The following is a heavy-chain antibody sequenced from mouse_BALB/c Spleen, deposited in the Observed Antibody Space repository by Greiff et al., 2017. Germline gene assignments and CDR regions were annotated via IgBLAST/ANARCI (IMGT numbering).Heavy chain of an antibody. J-gene: IGHJ2*01. Sequence: DVKLLESGAELVKPGASVKLSCTASGFNIKDTYMHWVKQRPEQGLEWIGRIDPANGNTKYDPKFQGKATITADTSSNTAYLQLSSLTSEDTAVYYCARSPYYYGTGLFDYWGQGTTRTVSS. CDR2: IDPANGNT. CDR1: GFNIKDTY. CDR3: ARSPYYYGTGLFDY. V-gene: IGHV14-3*02. D-gene: IGHD1-1*01.